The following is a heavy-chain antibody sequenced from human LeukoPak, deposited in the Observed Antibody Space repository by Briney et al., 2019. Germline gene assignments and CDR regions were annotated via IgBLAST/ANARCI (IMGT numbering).Heavy chain of an antibody. CDR2: IYYSGST. V-gene: IGHV4-59*01. D-gene: IGHD6-13*01. CDR3: AGYSNNWYISWFDP. CDR1: GDSISSYY. Sequence: PSETLSLTCTVSGDSISSYYWSWIRQPPGKGLEWIGYIYYSGSTKYNPSLKSRVTISVDTSKNQFSLKLSSVTAADTAVYYCAGYSNNWYISWFDPWGEGPLVSVSS. J-gene: IGHJ5*02.